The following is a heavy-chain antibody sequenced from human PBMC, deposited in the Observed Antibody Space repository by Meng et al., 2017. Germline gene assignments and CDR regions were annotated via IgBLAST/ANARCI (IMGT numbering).Heavy chain of an antibody. Sequence: TRSLTGTVSGGSISSSSYYWGWIRQPPGKGLEWIGSIYYSGSTYYNPSLKSRVTISVDTSKNQFSLKLSSVTAADTAVYYCAREPRGYSGYVSGYWGQGTLVTVSS. CDR2: IYYSGST. J-gene: IGHJ4*02. V-gene: IGHV4-39*07. D-gene: IGHD5-12*01. CDR3: AREPRGYSGYVSGY. CDR1: GGSISSSSYY.